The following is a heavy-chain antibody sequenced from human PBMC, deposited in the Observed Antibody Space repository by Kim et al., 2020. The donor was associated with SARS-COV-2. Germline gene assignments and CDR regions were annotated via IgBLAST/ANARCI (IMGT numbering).Heavy chain of an antibody. CDR1: GFTVSSNN. CDR2: LFSGGST. V-gene: IGHV3-66*01. J-gene: IGHJ4*02. Sequence: GGSLRLSCAASGFTVSSNNMSWVRQAPGKGLVWVSLLFSGGSTYSPDSVKGRFTISRDNSKNTLYLQMNSLRADDTAVYYCARDGGMGYPFDYWGQGTLVTVSS. CDR3: ARDGGMGYPFDY. D-gene: IGHD3-16*01.